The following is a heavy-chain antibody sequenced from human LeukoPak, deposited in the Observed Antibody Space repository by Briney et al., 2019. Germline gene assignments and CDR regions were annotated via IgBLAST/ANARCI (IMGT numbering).Heavy chain of an antibody. Sequence: HPGGSLRLSCAASGFTFSSSGMHWVRQAPGKGLGWVAFIRYDASNKYYADSVKGRFTISRDNSKNTLSLQMNSLRAEDTAVYYCAKSEGSSSWIYFGYWGQGTLVTVSS. V-gene: IGHV3-30*02. D-gene: IGHD6-13*01. CDR2: IRYDASNK. CDR1: GFTFSSSG. J-gene: IGHJ4*02. CDR3: AKSEGSSSWIYFGY.